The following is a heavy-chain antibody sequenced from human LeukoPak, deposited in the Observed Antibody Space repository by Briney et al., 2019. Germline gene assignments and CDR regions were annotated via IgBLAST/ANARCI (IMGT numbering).Heavy chain of an antibody. D-gene: IGHD2-2*01. J-gene: IGHJ4*02. V-gene: IGHV3-53*01. CDR2: IYAGGAA. Sequence: ETLSLTCAVSGASISSGGYSWSWIRQPPGKGLEWVSVIYAGGAAYYADYVKGRFTISRDTSNNTLILQMHSLGVEDTAVYYCARSTSYHFDSWGQGTLVTVSS. CDR1: GASISSGGYS. CDR3: ARSTSYHFDS.